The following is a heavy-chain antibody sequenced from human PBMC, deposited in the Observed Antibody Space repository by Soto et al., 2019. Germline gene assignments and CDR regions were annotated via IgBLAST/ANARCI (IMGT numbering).Heavy chain of an antibody. CDR3: ATGEGVLDQLDY. CDR1: GGTFNSYT. J-gene: IGHJ4*02. CDR2: IIATLDLT. Sequence: QVQLVQSGPELKKPGSSVRVSCRASGGTFNSYTITWVRQSPGQGLEWLGRIIATLDLTNSAQNFQGRVTITADESTSTAYMELSSLRSEDTAVYYCATGEGVLDQLDYWGQGTLVTVSS. V-gene: IGHV1-69*02. D-gene: IGHD3-3*01.